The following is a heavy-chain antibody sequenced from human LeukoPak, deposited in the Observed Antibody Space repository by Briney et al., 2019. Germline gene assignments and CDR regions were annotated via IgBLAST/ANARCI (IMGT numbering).Heavy chain of an antibody. CDR1: GFTFSNAW. J-gene: IGHJ4*02. CDR2: ISSSSSYI. CDR3: ARVYCSSTSCYRDY. D-gene: IGHD2-2*02. Sequence: GGSLRLSCAASGFTFSNAWMSWVRQAPGKGLEWVSSISSSSSYIYYADSVKGRFTISRDNAKNSLYLQMNSLRAEDTAVYYCARVYCSSTSCYRDYWGQGTLVTVSS. V-gene: IGHV3-21*01.